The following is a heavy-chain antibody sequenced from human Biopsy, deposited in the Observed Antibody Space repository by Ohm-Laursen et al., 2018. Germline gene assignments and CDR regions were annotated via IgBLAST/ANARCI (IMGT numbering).Heavy chain of an antibody. J-gene: IGHJ4*02. D-gene: IGHD2-2*02. V-gene: IGHV3-23*01. CDR2: IDVSDYNT. CDR3: AKGGYCTTTSCYMDVDY. CDR1: GFTFHTYA. Sequence: SLRLSCAASGFTFHTYAMNWVRQAPGKGLEWVAHIDVSDYNTYYADSVRGRFTISRDASKNTLYLLMNSLRAEDAAMYYCAKGGYCTTTSCYMDVDYWGQGTLVTVSS.